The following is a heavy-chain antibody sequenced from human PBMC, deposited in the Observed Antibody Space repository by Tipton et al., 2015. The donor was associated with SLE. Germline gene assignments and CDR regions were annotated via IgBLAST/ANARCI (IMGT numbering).Heavy chain of an antibody. J-gene: IGHJ4*02. Sequence: TLSLTCTVSGYSISSGYYWGWIRQPPGKGLEWIGSIYHSGNTYYNPSLKSRVTISVDTSKNQFSLKLSSVTAADTAVYYCATRRSWYKAFDYWGQGTLVTVSS. V-gene: IGHV4-38-2*02. CDR2: IYHSGNT. CDR1: GYSISSGYY. CDR3: ATRRSWYKAFDY. D-gene: IGHD6-13*01.